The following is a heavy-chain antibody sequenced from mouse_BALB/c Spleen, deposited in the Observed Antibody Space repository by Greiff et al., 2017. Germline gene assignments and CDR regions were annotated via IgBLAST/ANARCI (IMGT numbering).Heavy chain of an antibody. CDR1: GFTFSSFG. Sequence: EVQRVESGGGLVQPGGSRKLSCAASGFTFSSFGMHWVRQAPEKGLEWVAYISSGSSTIYYADTVKGRFTISRDNPKNTLFLQMTSLRSEDTAMYYCARGYYYGSSYVDYWGQGTTLTVSS. CDR2: ISSGSSTI. J-gene: IGHJ2*01. V-gene: IGHV5-17*02. D-gene: IGHD1-1*01. CDR3: ARGYYYGSSYVDY.